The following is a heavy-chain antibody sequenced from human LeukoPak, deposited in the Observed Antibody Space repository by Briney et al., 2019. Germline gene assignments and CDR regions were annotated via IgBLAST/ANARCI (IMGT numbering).Heavy chain of an antibody. CDR1: GFSLTTRGVG. CDR3: TQTGRGWPGSGTSDH. J-gene: IGHJ4*02. V-gene: IGHV2-5*02. D-gene: IGHD3-10*01. Sequence: SGPPLVKPTQTLTLTCTFSGFSLTTRGVGVGWIRQPPGKALEWLALIYWDDDKRYSPSLKSRLTITKDTSKNQVVLTVADMDPVDTATYYCTQTGRGWPGSGTSDHWGQGILVTVSS. CDR2: IYWDDDK.